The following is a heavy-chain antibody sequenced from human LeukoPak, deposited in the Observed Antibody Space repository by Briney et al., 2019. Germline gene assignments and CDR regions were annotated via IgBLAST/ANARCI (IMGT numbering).Heavy chain of an antibody. Sequence: ASVTVSCTASGYTFTSYGISWVRQAPGQGLEWMGWISAYNGNTNYAQKLQGRVTMTTDTSTSTAYMELRSLRSDDTAVYYCARFNTVTNLDYWGQGTLVTVSS. D-gene: IGHD4-17*01. V-gene: IGHV1-18*01. CDR1: GYTFTSYG. J-gene: IGHJ4*02. CDR2: ISAYNGNT. CDR3: ARFNTVTNLDY.